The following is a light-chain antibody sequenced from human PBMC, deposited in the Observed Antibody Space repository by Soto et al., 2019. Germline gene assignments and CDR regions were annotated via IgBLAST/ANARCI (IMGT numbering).Light chain of an antibody. CDR2: GAS. J-gene: IGKJ5*01. V-gene: IGKV3-11*01. Sequence: EIVLTQYPATLSLSPGERATLSCRASQSISSFLAWYQQKPGQAPRLLIYGASNRATGIPARFSGSGSGTDFTLTISSLEPEDFAVYYCQQHFNGPITFGQGTRLEI. CDR1: QSISSF. CDR3: QQHFNGPIT.